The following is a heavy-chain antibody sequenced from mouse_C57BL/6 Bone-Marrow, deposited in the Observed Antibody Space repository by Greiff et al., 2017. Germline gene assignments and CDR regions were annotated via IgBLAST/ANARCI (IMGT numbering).Heavy chain of an antibody. CDR2: IDPSDSYT. J-gene: IGHJ1*03. V-gene: IGHV1-59*01. D-gene: IGHD1-1*01. Sequence: QVQLKQPGAELVRPGTSVKLSCKASGYTFTSYWMHWVKQRPGQGLEWIGVIDPSDSYTNYNQKFKGKATLTVDTSSSTAYMQLSSLTSEDSAVYYCTRTGSSYGYWYFDVWGTGTTVTVSS. CDR3: TRTGSSYGYWYFDV. CDR1: GYTFTSYW.